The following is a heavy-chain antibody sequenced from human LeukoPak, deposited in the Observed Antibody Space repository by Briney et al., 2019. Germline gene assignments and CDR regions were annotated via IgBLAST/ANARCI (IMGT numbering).Heavy chain of an antibody. CDR2: INGDGRNI. J-gene: IGHJ4*02. D-gene: IGHD6-13*01. Sequence: GGSLRLSCVASGFTFSSYWMHWVRQDPRKGLVWFSRINGDGRNINYADSVRGRFTISRDNAKNTLYLQMNSLRAEDTAVYYCASPPLSIAAAGWYFDYWGQGTLVTVSS. V-gene: IGHV3-74*01. CDR3: ASPPLSIAAAGWYFDY. CDR1: GFTFSSYW.